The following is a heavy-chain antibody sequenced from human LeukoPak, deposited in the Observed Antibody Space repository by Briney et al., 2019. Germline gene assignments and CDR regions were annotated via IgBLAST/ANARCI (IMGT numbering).Heavy chain of an antibody. J-gene: IGHJ4*02. CDR2: IGWNSGGI. Sequence: PGRSLRLSCAASGFTFDDYAMHWVRQAPGKGLEWVSGIGWNSGGIVYADSVKGRFTISRDNAKNSLYLQMNSLRAEDTALYYCAKDKDSSGYYYVYFDYWGQGTLVTVSS. D-gene: IGHD3-22*01. CDR1: GFTFDDYA. CDR3: AKDKDSSGYYYVYFDY. V-gene: IGHV3-9*01.